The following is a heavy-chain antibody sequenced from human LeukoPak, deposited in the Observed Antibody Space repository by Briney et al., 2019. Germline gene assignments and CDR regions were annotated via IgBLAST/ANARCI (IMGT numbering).Heavy chain of an antibody. CDR3: AREGSSSMDV. CDR1: GFTFDDYA. D-gene: IGHD6-6*01. Sequence: GGSLRLSCAASGFTFDDYATHWVRQAPGKGLEWVSGISWNSGSIGYADSVKGRFTISRDNAKNSLYLQMNSLRAEDTALYYCAREGSSSMDVWGQGTTVTVSS. CDR2: ISWNSGSI. J-gene: IGHJ6*02. V-gene: IGHV3-9*01.